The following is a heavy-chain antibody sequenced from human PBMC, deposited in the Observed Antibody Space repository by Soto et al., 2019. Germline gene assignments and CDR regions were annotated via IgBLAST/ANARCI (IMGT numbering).Heavy chain of an antibody. Sequence: GESLKISCKGSGYSFTSYWIGWVRQMPGKGLEWMGIIYPGDSDTRYSPSFQGQVTISADKSISTAYLQWSSLKASDTAMYYCARQAYSGSYLGGLDAFDIWGQGTMVTVSS. V-gene: IGHV5-51*01. J-gene: IGHJ3*02. CDR2: IYPGDSDT. CDR1: GYSFTSYW. D-gene: IGHD1-26*01. CDR3: ARQAYSGSYLGGLDAFDI.